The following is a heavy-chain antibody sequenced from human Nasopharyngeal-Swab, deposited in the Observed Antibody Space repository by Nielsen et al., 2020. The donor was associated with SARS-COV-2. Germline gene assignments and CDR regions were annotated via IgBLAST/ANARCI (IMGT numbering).Heavy chain of an antibody. CDR3: AKGDDTSGYYYLYGFNM. J-gene: IGHJ3*02. V-gene: IGHV3-66*01. D-gene: IGHD3-22*01. Sequence: WIRQPPGKGLEWVSVIYGGGSTNYADSVEGRFTISRDNSKNTVYLQMNSLGAEDTAVYYCAKGDDTSGYYYLYGFNMWGQGTMVTVSS. CDR2: IYGGGST.